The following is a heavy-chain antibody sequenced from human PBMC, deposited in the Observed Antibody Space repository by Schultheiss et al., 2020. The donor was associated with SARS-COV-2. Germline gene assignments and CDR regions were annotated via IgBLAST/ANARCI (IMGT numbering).Heavy chain of an antibody. Sequence: GVSLRLSCAASGFTFSNYAMSWVRQASGKGLELVSVISGSGGSTYHADSVKGRFTISRDNSKNTLYLQMNSLRAEDTAVYYCARQWVPAPRGIFYYWGQGTLGTVSS. CDR2: ISGSGGST. J-gene: IGHJ4*02. D-gene: IGHD2-2*01. V-gene: IGHV3-23*01. CDR1: GFTFSNYA. CDR3: ARQWVPAPRGIFYY.